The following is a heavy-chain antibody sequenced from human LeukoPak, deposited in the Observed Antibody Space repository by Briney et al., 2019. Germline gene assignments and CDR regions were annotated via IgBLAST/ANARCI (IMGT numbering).Heavy chain of an antibody. CDR3: AKGGQWLVPDLYYYYYGMDV. CDR1: GFTFSSYG. D-gene: IGHD6-19*01. V-gene: IGHV3-30*18. J-gene: IGHJ6*02. CDR2: ISYDGSNK. Sequence: PGGSLRLSCAAPGFTFSSYGMHWVRQAPGKGLEWVAVISYDGSNKYYADSVKGRFTISRDNSKNTLYLQMNSLRAEDTAVYYCAKGGQWLVPDLYYYYYGMDVWGQGTTVTVSS.